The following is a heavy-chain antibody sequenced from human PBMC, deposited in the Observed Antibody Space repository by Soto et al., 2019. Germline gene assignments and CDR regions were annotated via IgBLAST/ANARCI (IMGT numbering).Heavy chain of an antibody. D-gene: IGHD6-13*01. CDR2: INHSGST. Sequence: SETLSLTCAVYGGSFSGYYWTWLRQPPGTGLEWIGEINHSGSTNYNPSLKSRVTISVDTSKNQFSLKLTSVTAEDTAVYYCARGEYSSSWFQGTYNWFDPWGQGTLVTVSS. V-gene: IGHV4-34*01. J-gene: IGHJ5*02. CDR1: GGSFSGYY. CDR3: ARGEYSSSWFQGTYNWFDP.